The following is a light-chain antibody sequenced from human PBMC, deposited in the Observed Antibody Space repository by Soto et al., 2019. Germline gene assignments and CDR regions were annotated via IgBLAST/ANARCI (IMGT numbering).Light chain of an antibody. V-gene: IGLV2-14*01. CDR3: TLYTTSSTRVV. CDR1: SSDVGAYNY. Sequence: QSALTQPASVSGSPGQSITISCTGTSSDVGAYNYVSWYQQHPGKAPKLMIYDVSNRPSGVSNRFSGSKSGNTASLTISGHQAEYEADYYCTLYTTSSTRVVFGTGTKLTVL. J-gene: IGLJ2*01. CDR2: DVS.